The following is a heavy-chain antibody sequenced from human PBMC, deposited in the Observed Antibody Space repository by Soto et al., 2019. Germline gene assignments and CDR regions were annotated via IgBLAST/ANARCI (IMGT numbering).Heavy chain of an antibody. J-gene: IGHJ4*02. CDR3: ARGYLVAIDY. D-gene: IGHD2-8*02. Sequence: QLQLQESGSGLVKPSQTLSLTYAVSGGSISSGGYSWSCIRQPPGKGLEWIGYIYHSGSTYYNPSLKSRVNITLDRSQNQISLKLSSVTAADTAVYYCARGYLVAIDYWGQGTLVTVSS. CDR1: GGSISSGGYS. CDR2: IYHSGST. V-gene: IGHV4-30-2*01.